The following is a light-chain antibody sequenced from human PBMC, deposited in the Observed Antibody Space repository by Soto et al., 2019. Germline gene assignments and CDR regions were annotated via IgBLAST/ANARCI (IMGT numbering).Light chain of an antibody. CDR3: SSYTTSSTILYV. J-gene: IGLJ1*01. V-gene: IGLV2-14*01. CDR2: EVS. Sequence: QSALTQPASVSGSPGQSITISCTGTSSDVGGYNSVSWYQQHPRKAPKLMIYEVSNRPSGVSNRFSGSKSGNTASLTISGLHAEDEADYYCSSYTTSSTILYVFGTGTKLTVL. CDR1: SSDVGGYNS.